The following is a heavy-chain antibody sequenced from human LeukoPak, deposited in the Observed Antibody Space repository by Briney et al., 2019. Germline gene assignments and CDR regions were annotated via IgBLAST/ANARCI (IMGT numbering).Heavy chain of an antibody. J-gene: IGHJ4*02. Sequence: SGGSLRLSCAASGFTFSSYGMHWVRQAPGKGLEWVAVIWYDGSNKYYADSVKGRFTISRDNSKNTLYLQMNSLRAEDTAVYYCARDRPVRDIVTGDFDYWGQGTLVTVSS. D-gene: IGHD5-12*01. CDR2: IWYDGSNK. CDR3: ARDRPVRDIVTGDFDY. CDR1: GFTFSSYG. V-gene: IGHV3-33*01.